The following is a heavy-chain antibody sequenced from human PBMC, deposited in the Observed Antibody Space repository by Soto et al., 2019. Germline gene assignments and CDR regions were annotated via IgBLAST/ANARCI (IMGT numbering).Heavy chain of an antibody. D-gene: IGHD5-12*01. J-gene: IGHJ4*02. Sequence: SETLSLTCTVSGGSISSYYWSWIRQPPGKGLEWIGYIYYSGSTNYNPSLKSRVTISVDTSKNQFSVSLTSVTAADTAVYYCATTIVAPGTDFWGQGALVTVSS. V-gene: IGHV4-59*08. CDR1: GGSISSYY. CDR3: ATTIVAPGTDF. CDR2: IYYSGST.